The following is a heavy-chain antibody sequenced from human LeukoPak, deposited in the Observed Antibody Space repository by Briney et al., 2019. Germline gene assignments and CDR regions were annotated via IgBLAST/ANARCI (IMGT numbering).Heavy chain of an antibody. CDR2: ISSSGNAI. CDR3: VRGGGRGDYNERYYFDY. D-gene: IGHD3-22*01. V-gene: IGHV3-48*03. J-gene: IGHJ4*02. CDR1: GFTFSSYE. Sequence: GGSLRLSCAASGFTFSSYEMNWVRQAPGKGLEWVSYISSSGNAIFYSDSVKGRFTISRDNAKNSLHLQMNSLRAEDTAIYYCVRGGGRGDYNERYYFDYWGQGTLVTVSS.